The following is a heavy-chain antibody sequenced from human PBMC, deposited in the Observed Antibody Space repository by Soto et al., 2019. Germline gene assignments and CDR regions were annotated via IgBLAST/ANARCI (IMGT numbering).Heavy chain of an antibody. CDR3: VDVFTGSTFGY. CDR1: GVSIGTSGDY. J-gene: IGHJ4*02. Sequence: QLHLQESGPGLVKPSETLSLTCTVTGVSIGTSGDYWGWVRQPPGKGLEWIGSVYRTGSVYYNPSLYNPSLESRLSLTVDTSKNQFSLKLRSVTAADTAVYYCVDVFTGSTFGYWGQGTLVTVSS. D-gene: IGHD3-9*01. CDR2: VYRTGSV. V-gene: IGHV4-39*01.